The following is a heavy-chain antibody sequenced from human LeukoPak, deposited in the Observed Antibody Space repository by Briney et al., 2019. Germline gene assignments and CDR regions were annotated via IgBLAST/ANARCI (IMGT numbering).Heavy chain of an antibody. CDR1: GGTFSSYA. CDR2: VIPIFGTA. Sequence: SVKVSCKASGGTFSSYAISWVRQAPGQGLEWMGRVIPIFGTANYAQKYQGRVTITTDESTSTAYMELSSLRSEDTAVYYCAREARERGYSGYDDYWGQGTLVTVSS. J-gene: IGHJ4*02. V-gene: IGHV1-69*05. CDR3: AREARERGYSGYDDY. D-gene: IGHD5-12*01.